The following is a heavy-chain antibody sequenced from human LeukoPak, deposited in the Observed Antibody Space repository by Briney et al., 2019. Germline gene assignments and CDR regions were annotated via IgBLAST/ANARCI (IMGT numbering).Heavy chain of an antibody. V-gene: IGHV3-23*01. CDR2: ISGSGGST. Sequence: GGSLRLSCAASGFTFSSYAMSWVRQAPGKGLEWVSAISGSGGSTYYADSVKGRFTISRDNSKNTLYLQMNSLRAEDTAVYYCARKTRKLRLAFDIWGQGTMVTVSS. J-gene: IGHJ3*02. CDR3: ARKTRKLRLAFDI. D-gene: IGHD1-7*01. CDR1: GFTFSSYA.